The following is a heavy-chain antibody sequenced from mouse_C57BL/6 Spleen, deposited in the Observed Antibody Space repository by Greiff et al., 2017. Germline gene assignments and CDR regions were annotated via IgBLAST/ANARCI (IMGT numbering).Heavy chain of an antibody. Sequence: EVMLVESGGGLVKPGGSLKLSCAASGFTFSSYAMSWVRQTPEKRLEWVATISAGGSYTYYPDNVKGRFTISRDNAKNNRYLQMSHLKSEDTAMYYCARDGVYYGSSYFDYWGQGTTLTVSS. CDR3: ARDGVYYGSSYFDY. CDR2: ISAGGSYT. D-gene: IGHD1-1*01. CDR1: GFTFSSYA. V-gene: IGHV5-4*01. J-gene: IGHJ2*01.